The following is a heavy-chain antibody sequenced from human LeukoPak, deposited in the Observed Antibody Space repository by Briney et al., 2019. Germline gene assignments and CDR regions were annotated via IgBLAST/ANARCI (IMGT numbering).Heavy chain of an antibody. V-gene: IGHV1-2*02. CDR1: GYTFTSYY. J-gene: IGHJ3*02. CDR2: INPNSGGT. Sequence: ASVKVSCKASGYTFTSYYMHWVRQAPGQGLEWMGWINPNSGGTNYAQKFQGRVTMTRDTSISTAYMELSRLRSDDTAVYYCARSGGYCSSTSCYAFDIWGQGTMVTVSS. D-gene: IGHD2-2*01. CDR3: ARSGGYCSSTSCYAFDI.